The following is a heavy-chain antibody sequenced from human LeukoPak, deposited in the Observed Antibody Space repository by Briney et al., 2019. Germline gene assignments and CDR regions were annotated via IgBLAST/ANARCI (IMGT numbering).Heavy chain of an antibody. CDR3: ARGLGWQVTPMGLFYMDV. Sequence: KASETLSLTCGVDGGSFSGYDWTWVRQPPGKGLEWIGQINYGGDTNYNPSLKSRVTISVDTSKNQSSLKVTFVTAADTAVYYCARGLGWQVTPMGLFYMDVWGEGATVIVSS. CDR1: GGSFSGYD. J-gene: IGHJ6*03. D-gene: IGHD2-21*02. V-gene: IGHV4-34*01. CDR2: INYGGDT.